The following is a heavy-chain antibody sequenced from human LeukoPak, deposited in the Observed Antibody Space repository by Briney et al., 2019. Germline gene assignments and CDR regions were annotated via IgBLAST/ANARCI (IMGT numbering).Heavy chain of an antibody. J-gene: IGHJ4*02. CDR2: IYYSGST. CDR1: GGSISSSSYY. D-gene: IGHD3-10*01. CDR3: ARGHRSGSLGTDY. V-gene: IGHV4-39*01. Sequence: SETLSLTCTVSGGSISSSSYYWGWIRQPPGKRLEWIGSIYYSGSTYFNPSLKSRVTISVDTSKNQFSLKLSSVTAADTAVYYCARGHRSGSLGTDYWGQGTLVTVSS.